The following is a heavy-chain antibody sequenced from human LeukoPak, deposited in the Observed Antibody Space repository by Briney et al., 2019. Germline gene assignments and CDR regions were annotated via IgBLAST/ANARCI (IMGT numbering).Heavy chain of an antibody. CDR1: GFTFNTYA. J-gene: IGHJ4*01. CDR2: IYGNGLST. V-gene: IGHV3-23*01. D-gene: IGHD1-26*01. CDR3: ARDGGSYLQPTDY. Sequence: GESLTLSCAASGFTFNTYAMAWVRKAQGKGMELVSSIYGNGLSTYYAASVKGRFTISRDNSKSKLYLQMNSLRGDDTAVYHCARDGGSYLQPTDYWGQGTLVTVSS.